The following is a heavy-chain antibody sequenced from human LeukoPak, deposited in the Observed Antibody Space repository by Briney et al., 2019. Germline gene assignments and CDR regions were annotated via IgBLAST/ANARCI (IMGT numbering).Heavy chain of an antibody. Sequence: GASVKVSCKASGGTFSSYAISWVRQAPGQGLEWMGGIIPIFATENYAQKFQGRVTISADESTTTAYMELSSLRSDDTAVYYCARTRLPCSGGSCYSSGFDPWGQGTLVIVSS. CDR1: GGTFSSYA. CDR3: ARTRLPCSGGSCYSSGFDP. D-gene: IGHD2-15*01. CDR2: IIPIFATE. J-gene: IGHJ5*02. V-gene: IGHV1-69*13.